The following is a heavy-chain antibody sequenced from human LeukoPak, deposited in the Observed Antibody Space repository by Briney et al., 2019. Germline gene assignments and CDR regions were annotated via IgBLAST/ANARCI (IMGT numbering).Heavy chain of an antibody. CDR3: AGRSISTAAIDH. D-gene: IGHD2-21*01. Sequence: SETLSLTCTVSGGSISTSSYYWGWIRQPPGKELEWIGFIYYSGSTHYSPSLKSRVTISVDTSKNQFSLKLTSVTAADTAVYYCAGRSISTAAIDHWGQGTLVTVSS. V-gene: IGHV4-39*01. J-gene: IGHJ4*02. CDR1: GGSISTSSYY. CDR2: IYYSGST.